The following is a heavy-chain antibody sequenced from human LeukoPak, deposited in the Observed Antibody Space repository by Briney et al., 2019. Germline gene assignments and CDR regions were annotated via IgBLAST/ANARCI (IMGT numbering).Heavy chain of an antibody. V-gene: IGHV3-11*04. J-gene: IGHJ4*02. Sequence: GGSLRLSCAASGFTFSDYYMSWIRQAPGKGLEWVSYISSSGSTIYYADSVKGRFTISRDNAKNSLYLQMNSLRAEDTAVYYCARDVYCSSTSCFDSGGQEPLVPVPS. CDR2: ISSSGSTI. CDR1: GFTFSDYY. CDR3: ARDVYCSSTSCFDS. D-gene: IGHD2-2*01.